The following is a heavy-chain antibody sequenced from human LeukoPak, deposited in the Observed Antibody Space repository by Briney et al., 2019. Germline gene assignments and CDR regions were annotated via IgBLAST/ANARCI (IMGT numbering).Heavy chain of an antibody. CDR1: GYTFTNYY. J-gene: IGHJ4*02. Sequence: EASVKVSCKASGYTFTNYYMHWVRQAPGQGLEWMGIINPSGGSTSYAQKFQGRVTMTRDTSTGTVYMYLSSLRSEDTAVYFCASGYNRDYWGQGTLVTVSS. CDR3: ASGYNRDY. D-gene: IGHD5-24*01. CDR2: INPSGGST. V-gene: IGHV1-46*03.